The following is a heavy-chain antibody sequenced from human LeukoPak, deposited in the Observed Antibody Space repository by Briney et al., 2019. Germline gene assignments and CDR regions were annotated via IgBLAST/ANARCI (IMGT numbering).Heavy chain of an antibody. CDR2: INHSGST. CDR1: GGSFSGYY. D-gene: IGHD3-16*01. Sequence: PSETLSLTCAVYGGSFSGYYWCWIRQPPGKGLEWIGEINHSGSTNYNPSLKSRVTISVDTSKNQFSLKLSPVTAADTAVYYCARGLRGGFDYWGQGTLVTVSS. CDR3: ARGLRGGFDY. V-gene: IGHV4-34*01. J-gene: IGHJ4*02.